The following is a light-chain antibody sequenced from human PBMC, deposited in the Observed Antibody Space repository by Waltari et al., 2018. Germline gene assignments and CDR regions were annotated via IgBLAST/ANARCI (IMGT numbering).Light chain of an antibody. V-gene: IGLV1-40*01. J-gene: IGLJ2*01. CDR2: ANS. CDR3: QCYDSRLSGVV. CDR1: RSNLGEGYA. Sequence: QSVLTQPPSVSGAPGQGVTISCTGRRSNLGEGYAVHWYQQVPGTAPKVLIYANSNRPSGVPDRFSGSKSGTSASLAITGLQAEDEADYYCQCYDSRLSGVVFGGGTKLTVL.